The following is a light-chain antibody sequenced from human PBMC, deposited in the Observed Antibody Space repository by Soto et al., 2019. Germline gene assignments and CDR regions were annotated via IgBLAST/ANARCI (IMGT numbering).Light chain of an antibody. Sequence: QSVLTQPPSVSAAPGQKVTISCSGSSSNIGKNYVSWYQQLPGTAPKLLIYDHNKRPSGIPDRFSVSKSGTSATLGITGPQTGDEADHYCGTWESSLSVLYVSGTGSKVTVL. CDR1: SSNIGKNY. V-gene: IGLV1-51*01. CDR2: DHN. CDR3: GTWESSLSVLYV. J-gene: IGLJ1*01.